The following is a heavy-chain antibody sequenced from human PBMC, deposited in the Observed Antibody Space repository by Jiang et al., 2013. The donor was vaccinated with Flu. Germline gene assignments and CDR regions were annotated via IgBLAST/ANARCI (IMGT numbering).Heavy chain of an antibody. Sequence: GPGLVKPSETLSLTCTVSGGSISSRSYYWGWIRQAPGKGLEWIGSIYYSGTTYYNPSLKSRVTISVDTSVNQFSLRLTSVTAADTAVYYCARSIVPRTYYYFDSWGQGTLVTVSS. D-gene: IGHD2-2*01. CDR3: ARSIVPRTYYYFDS. J-gene: IGHJ4*02. CDR2: IYYSGTT. V-gene: IGHV4-39*01. CDR1: GGSISSRSYY.